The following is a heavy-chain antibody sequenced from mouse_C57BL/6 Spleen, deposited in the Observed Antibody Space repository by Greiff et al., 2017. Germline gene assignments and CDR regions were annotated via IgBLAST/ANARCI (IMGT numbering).Heavy chain of an antibody. D-gene: IGHD4-1*01. V-gene: IGHV1-69*01. J-gene: IGHJ2*01. CDR2: IDPSASYT. Sequence: QVQLQQPGAELVMPGASVKLSCKASGYTFTSYWMHWVKQRPGQGLEWIGEIDPSASYTNYNQKFKGKSTLTVDKSSSTAYMQLSSLTSEDSAVYYCARRRKLGRGYFDCWGQGTTLTVSS. CDR1: GYTFTSYW. CDR3: ARRRKLGRGYFDC.